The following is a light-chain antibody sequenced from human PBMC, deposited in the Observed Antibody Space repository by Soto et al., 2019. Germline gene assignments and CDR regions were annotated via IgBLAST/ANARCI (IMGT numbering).Light chain of an antibody. CDR2: EGS. CDR3: RSYGGNWV. Sequence: SVLTQPAYVSGSPGQSITISYTGTSSDVGSYNLVSWYQQHPGKAPKLMIYEGSKRPSGVSNRFSGSKSGNTASLTISGLQAEDEADYYCRSYGGNWVFGGGPQLTVL. CDR1: SSDVGSYNL. V-gene: IGLV2-23*01. J-gene: IGLJ3*02.